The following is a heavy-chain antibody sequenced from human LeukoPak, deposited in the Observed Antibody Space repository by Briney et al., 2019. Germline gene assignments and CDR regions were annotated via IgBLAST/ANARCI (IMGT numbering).Heavy chain of an antibody. CDR3: ARDLRDYDFWSGYYSPSPDY. Sequence: ASVKVSCKASVYTFTSYGISWVRQAPGQGLEWMGWISAYNGNTNYAQKLQGRVTMTTDTSTSTAYMELRSLRSDDTAVYYCARDLRDYDFWSGYYSPSPDYWGQGTLVTVSS. CDR2: ISAYNGNT. V-gene: IGHV1-18*01. D-gene: IGHD3-3*01. CDR1: VYTFTSYG. J-gene: IGHJ4*02.